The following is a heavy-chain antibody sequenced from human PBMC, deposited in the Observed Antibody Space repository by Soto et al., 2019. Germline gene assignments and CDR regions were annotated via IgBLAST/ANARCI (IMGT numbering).Heavy chain of an antibody. CDR2: ISHDGTNK. J-gene: IGHJ6*02. CDR1: GFTFSAYG. V-gene: IGHV3-30*18. D-gene: IGHD2-21*02. CDR3: AKESRSSAVTATRVYGMDV. Sequence: LRLSCTPSGFTFSAYGMHWVRQAPGKGLEWVAAISHDGTNKYYGDSVRGRFTISRDNSKNTLYLQMNTLRNEDTAVYYCAKESRSSAVTATRVYGMDVWGQGTTVTVSS.